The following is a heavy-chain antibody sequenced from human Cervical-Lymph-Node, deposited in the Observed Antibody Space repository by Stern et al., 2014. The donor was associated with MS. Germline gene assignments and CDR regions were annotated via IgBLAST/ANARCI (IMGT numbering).Heavy chain of an antibody. CDR3: ARVSGWNDGLFGY. J-gene: IGHJ4*02. D-gene: IGHD1-1*01. CDR1: GYTFTSYY. CDR2: INPSGGRP. V-gene: IGHV1-46*01. Sequence: QVQLVEYGAEVKKPGASVKVSCKASGYTFTSYYMHWVRQAPGQGLEWVGIINPSGGRPSYEHKFQGRVTMTRDTSTSTVYMELSSLRSEDTAVYYCARVSGWNDGLFGYWGQGTLVTVSS.